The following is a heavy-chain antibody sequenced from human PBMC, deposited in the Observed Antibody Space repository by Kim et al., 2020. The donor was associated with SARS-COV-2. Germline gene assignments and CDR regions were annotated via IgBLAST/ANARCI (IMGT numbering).Heavy chain of an antibody. Sequence: TYYNPSLKSRVTISVDTSKNQFSLKLSSVTAADTAVYYCATETTGYMDVWGKGTTVTVSS. D-gene: IGHD4-4*01. CDR2: T. CDR3: ATETTGYMDV. J-gene: IGHJ6*03. V-gene: IGHV4-39*02.